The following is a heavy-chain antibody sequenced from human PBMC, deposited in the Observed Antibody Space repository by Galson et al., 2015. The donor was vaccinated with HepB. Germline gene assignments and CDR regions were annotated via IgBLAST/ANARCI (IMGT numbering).Heavy chain of an antibody. Sequence: LRLSCAASGFTFSDYYMSWIRQAPGKGLEWVSYISSSGSTIYYADSVKGRFTISRDNAKNSLYLQMNSLRAEDTAVYYCARHWDGPRITMIVVVIQSWFDPWGQGTLVTVSS. CDR1: GFTFSDYY. CDR2: ISSSGSTI. D-gene: IGHD3-22*01. CDR3: ARHWDGPRITMIVVVIQSWFDP. V-gene: IGHV3-11*01. J-gene: IGHJ5*02.